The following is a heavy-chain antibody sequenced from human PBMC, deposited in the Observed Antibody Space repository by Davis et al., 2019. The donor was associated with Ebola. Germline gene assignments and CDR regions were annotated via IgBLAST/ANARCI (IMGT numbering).Heavy chain of an antibody. Sequence: SDTLSPTCPLPGGSFNTWSYSWAWNRQPTGMGREWIGSLYSSVSTYYNPSLKSRLTISVDTSKNQLSLKLSSVTASDTAVYYCASLSPDGMDVWGQGTTVTLSS. CDR1: GGSFNTWSYS. CDR3: ASLSPDGMDV. V-gene: IGHV4-39*07. CDR2: LYSSVST. J-gene: IGHJ6*02.